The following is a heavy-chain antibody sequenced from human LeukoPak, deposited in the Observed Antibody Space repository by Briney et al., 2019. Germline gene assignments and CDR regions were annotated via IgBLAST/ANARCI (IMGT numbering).Heavy chain of an antibody. V-gene: IGHV3-72*01. Sequence: GGSLRLSCAASGFTLSDHYMDWVRQAPGKGLEWVGRSRHKAKRCSTEYAASVKGRFTISRDDSKNSLYLQMNSLKTEDTAVYYCTRVLAAAANALDIWGQGTMVTVSS. CDR3: TRVLAAAANALDI. CDR1: GFTLSDHY. CDR2: SRHKAKRCST. D-gene: IGHD6-13*01. J-gene: IGHJ3*02.